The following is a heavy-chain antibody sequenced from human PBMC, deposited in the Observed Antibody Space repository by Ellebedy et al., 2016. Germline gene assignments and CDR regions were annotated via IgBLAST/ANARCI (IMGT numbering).Heavy chain of an antibody. Sequence: GGSLRLXCAASGFTFSSSSMNWVRQAPGKGLEWVSSISSSSSYIYYADSVKGRFTISRDNSKNTLYLQMNSLRPEDTAVYYCAKGGSTFGGVIVPVWGQGTLVTVSS. CDR3: AKGGSTFGGVIVPV. V-gene: IGHV3-21*01. CDR2: ISSSSSYI. D-gene: IGHD3-16*02. J-gene: IGHJ4*02. CDR1: GFTFSSSS.